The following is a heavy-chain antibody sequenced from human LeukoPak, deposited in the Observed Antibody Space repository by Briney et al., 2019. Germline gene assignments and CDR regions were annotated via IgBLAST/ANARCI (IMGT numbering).Heavy chain of an antibody. Sequence: PGGSLRLSCAASGFTFSSYSMNWVRQAPGKGLEWFSSISSSSTYIYYADSVKGRFTISRDNAKNSLYLQMNSLRAEDTAVYFCARDSVVPYLDAFDLWGQGTMVTVSS. D-gene: IGHD4-23*01. J-gene: IGHJ3*01. CDR1: GFTFSSYS. CDR3: ARDSVVPYLDAFDL. CDR2: ISSSSTYI. V-gene: IGHV3-21*01.